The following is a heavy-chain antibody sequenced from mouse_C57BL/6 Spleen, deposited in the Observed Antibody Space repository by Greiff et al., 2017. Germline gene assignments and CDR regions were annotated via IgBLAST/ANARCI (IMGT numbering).Heavy chain of an antibody. CDR3: ARDLYYFDY. J-gene: IGHJ2*01. CDR1: GYTFTDYY. Sequence: VQLKESGPVLVKPGASVKMSCKASGYTFTDYYMNWVKQSHGKSLEWIGVINPYNGGTSYNQKFKGKATLTVDKSSSTAYMELNSLTSEDSAVYYCARDLYYFDYWGQGTTLTVSS. CDR2: INPYNGGT. V-gene: IGHV1-19*01.